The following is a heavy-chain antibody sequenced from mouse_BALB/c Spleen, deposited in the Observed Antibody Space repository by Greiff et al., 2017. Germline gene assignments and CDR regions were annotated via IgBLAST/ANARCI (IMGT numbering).Heavy chain of an antibody. Sequence: EVKVVESGGGLVQPGGSLKLSCAASGFTFSSYTMSWVRQTPEKRLEWVAYISNGGGSTYYPDTVKGRFTISRDNAKNTLYLQMSSLKSEDTAMYYCARHDDYGYAMDYWGQGTSVTVSS. CDR1: GFTFSSYT. CDR2: ISNGGGST. V-gene: IGHV5-12-2*01. CDR3: ARHDDYGYAMDY. J-gene: IGHJ4*01. D-gene: IGHD1-1*01.